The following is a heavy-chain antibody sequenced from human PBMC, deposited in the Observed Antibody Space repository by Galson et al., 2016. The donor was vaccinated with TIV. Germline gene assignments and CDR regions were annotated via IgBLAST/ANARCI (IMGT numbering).Heavy chain of an antibody. CDR1: GYSFTSNW. V-gene: IGHV5-51*03. D-gene: IGHD5-18*01. Sequence: QSGAEVKKPGESLKISCKVSGYSFTSNWIAWVRQTPGKGLEWMGIIYAGDSDTRYSPSFQGQVTISADESVSTAYLQWSNLKASDSAMYFCARAPGYTGYSYGYFDSWGRGTLVTVSS. J-gene: IGHJ4*02. CDR2: IYAGDSDT. CDR3: ARAPGYTGYSYGYFDS.